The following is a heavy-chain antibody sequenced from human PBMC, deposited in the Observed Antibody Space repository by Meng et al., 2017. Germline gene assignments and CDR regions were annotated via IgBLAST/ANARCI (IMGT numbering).Heavy chain of an antibody. CDR1: GYTFTSYG. Sequence: QVKSGAQVKKTGAPVKGSCKASGYTFTSYGISWVRQAPGQGLEWMGWISAYNGNTNYAQKLQGRVTMTTDTSTSTAYMELRSLRSDDTAVYYCARYQEIPMVRGNDYWGQGTLVTVPQ. CDR2: ISAYNGNT. V-gene: IGHV1-18*01. CDR3: ARYQEIPMVRGNDY. D-gene: IGHD3-10*01. J-gene: IGHJ4*02.